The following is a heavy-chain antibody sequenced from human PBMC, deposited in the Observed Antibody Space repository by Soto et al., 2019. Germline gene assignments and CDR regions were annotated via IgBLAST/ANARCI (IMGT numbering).Heavy chain of an antibody. CDR2: IIPIFGTA. CDR1: GGTFIIYA. J-gene: IGHJ4*02. V-gene: IGHV1-69*06. D-gene: IGHD5-12*01. CDR3: ERRKGRDGYRTSFDF. Sequence: TVKVSGRASGGTFIIYAIRWVLQAPVQGLEWMGGIIPIFGTANYAQKFQGRVTITADKSTSTAYMELSSLRSEDTAVYYCERRKGRDGYRTSFDFWGKGTLVTVSS.